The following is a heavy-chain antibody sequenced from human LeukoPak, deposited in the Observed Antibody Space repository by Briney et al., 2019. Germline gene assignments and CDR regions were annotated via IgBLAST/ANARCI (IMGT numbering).Heavy chain of an antibody. J-gene: IGHJ5*02. CDR3: APPDPDSSDYWSIIGS. V-gene: IGHV3-23*01. D-gene: IGHD3-22*01. CDR2: VSGSGGTT. CDR1: GSTFSSYA. Sequence: GGSLRLSCAASGSTFSSYAIHWVRQAPGKGLEWVSAVSGSGGTTHYADSVKGRFTASRDNSKDTLYLHMSSLRAADTAVYYCAPPDPDSSDYWSIIGSWGQGTLVTVSS.